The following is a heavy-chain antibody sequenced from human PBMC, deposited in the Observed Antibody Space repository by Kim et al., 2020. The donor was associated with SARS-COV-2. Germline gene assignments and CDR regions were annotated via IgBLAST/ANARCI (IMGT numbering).Heavy chain of an antibody. CDR1: GGSITSDNW. Sequence: SETLSLACGVSGGSITSDNWWGWVRQAPRKGLEWIGEIHHGGSTNYNPSLKTRVTISVDKSKNQFSLKMRSVTAADTAVYYCARFSSEGLGATYFDYWGQGILVTVSS. CDR2: IHHGGST. V-gene: IGHV4-4*02. J-gene: IGHJ4*02. D-gene: IGHD1-26*01. CDR3: ARFSSEGLGATYFDY.